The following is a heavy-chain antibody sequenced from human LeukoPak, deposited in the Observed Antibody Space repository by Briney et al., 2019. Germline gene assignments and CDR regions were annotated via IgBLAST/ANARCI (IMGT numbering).Heavy chain of an antibody. CDR2: IYYSGST. D-gene: IGHD3-22*01. J-gene: IGHJ3*02. CDR3: AGDYYDSSGIDAFDI. CDR1: GGSISSYY. Sequence: KPSETLSLTCTVSGGSISSYYWSWIRQPPGKGLEWIGYIYYSGSTNYNPSLKSRVTISVDTSKNQFSLKLSSVTAADTAVYYCAGDYYDSSGIDAFDIWGQGTMVTVSS. V-gene: IGHV4-59*01.